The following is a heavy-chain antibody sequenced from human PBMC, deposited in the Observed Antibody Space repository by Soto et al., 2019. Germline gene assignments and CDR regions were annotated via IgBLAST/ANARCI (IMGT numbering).Heavy chain of an antibody. CDR2: VNSTDGST. D-gene: IGHD3-3*01. V-gene: IGHV1-46*01. CDR1: GYRFTNYY. CDR3: AREVESTPPAYYFEH. Sequence: ASVKISCKASGYRFTNYYIHWVRQAPGQGLEWIGIVNSTDGSTLYAPQFRDRVTMTRDTSTSTVYLELNSLRSEDTAVFYCAREVESTPPAYYFEHWGEGTLVTVSS. J-gene: IGHJ4*02.